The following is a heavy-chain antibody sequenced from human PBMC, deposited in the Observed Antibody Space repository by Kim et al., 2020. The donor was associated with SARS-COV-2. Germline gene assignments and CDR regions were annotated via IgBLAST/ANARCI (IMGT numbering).Heavy chain of an antibody. V-gene: IGHV3-48*03. CDR3: ARGGYYDSSGYGFQH. Sequence: GGSLRLSCAASGFTFSSYEMNWVRQAPGKGLEWVSYISSSGSTIYYADSVKGRFTISRDNAKNSLYLQMNSLRAEDTAVYYCARGGYYDSSGYGFQHWGQGTLVTVSS. CDR2: ISSSGSTI. CDR1: GFTFSSYE. J-gene: IGHJ1*01. D-gene: IGHD3-22*01.